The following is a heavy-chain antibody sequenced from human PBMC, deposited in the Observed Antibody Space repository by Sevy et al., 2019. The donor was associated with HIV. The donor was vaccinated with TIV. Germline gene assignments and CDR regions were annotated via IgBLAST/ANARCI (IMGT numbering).Heavy chain of an antibody. CDR1: GGSISSSSYY. J-gene: IGHJ6*02. Sequence: SETLSLTCAVSGGSISSSSYYWGWIRQPPGKGLEWIGSFYYSGSTYYNPSLKSRVTISVDPSKEQFSLKLSSVTAADTAVYYCARDRIFAVGFNGMDVWGQGTTVTVSS. V-gene: IGHV4-39*07. CDR3: ARDRIFAVGFNGMDV. D-gene: IGHD3-3*02. CDR2: FYYSGST.